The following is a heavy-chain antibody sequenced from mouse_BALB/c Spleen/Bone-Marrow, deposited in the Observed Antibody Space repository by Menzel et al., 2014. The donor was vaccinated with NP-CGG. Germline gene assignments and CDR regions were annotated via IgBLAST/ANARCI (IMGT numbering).Heavy chain of an antibody. CDR1: GFSLTSYG. J-gene: IGHJ3*01. V-gene: IGHV2-2*02. D-gene: IGHD2-10*01. CDR3: ARNTYYGNPFAY. Sequence: QVQLKDSGPGLVQPSQSLSITCTVSGFSLTSYGVHWVRQSPGEGLEWLGVIWSGGSTDYNAAFISRLSISKDNSKSQVFFKMNSLQANDTAIYYCARNTYYGNPFAYWGQGTLVTVSA. CDR2: IWSGGST.